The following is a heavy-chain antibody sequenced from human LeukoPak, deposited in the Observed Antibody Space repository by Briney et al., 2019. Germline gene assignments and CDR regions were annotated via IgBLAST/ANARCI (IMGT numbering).Heavy chain of an antibody. D-gene: IGHD3-3*01. Sequence: GGSLRLSCAASGFTFSSYSMNWVRQAPGKGLEWVSSISSSSSYIYYADSVKGRFTISRDNAKNSLYLQMNSLRAEDTAVYYCARGITIFGGPGDYWGQGTLVTVSS. J-gene: IGHJ4*02. CDR1: GFTFSSYS. CDR3: ARGITIFGGPGDY. V-gene: IGHV3-21*01. CDR2: ISSSSSYI.